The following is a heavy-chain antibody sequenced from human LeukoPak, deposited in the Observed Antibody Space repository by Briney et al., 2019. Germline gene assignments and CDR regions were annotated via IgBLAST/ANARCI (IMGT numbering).Heavy chain of an antibody. D-gene: IGHD2-2*01. CDR2: ISSSSSTI. CDR3: ARRVPAAPLYYYYMDV. J-gene: IGHJ6*03. CDR1: GFTFSSYS. V-gene: IGHV3-48*04. Sequence: GGSLRLSCAASGFTFSSYSMNWVRQAPGKGLEWVSYISSSSSTIYYADSVKGRFIISRDNAKNSLYLQMNSLRAEDTAVYYCARRVPAAPLYYYYMDVWGKGTTVTVSS.